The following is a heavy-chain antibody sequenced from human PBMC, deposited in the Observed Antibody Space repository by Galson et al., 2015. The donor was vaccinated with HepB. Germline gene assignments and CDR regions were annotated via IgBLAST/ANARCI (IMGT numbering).Heavy chain of an antibody. CDR2: IYSGGST. J-gene: IGHJ6*03. Sequence: SLRLSCAASGFTVSRNYMSWVRQAPGKGLEWVSVIYSGGSTYYADSVKGRFTISRDNSKNTLYLQMNSLRAEDTAVYYCARGDKMWYYMDVWGKGTTVTVSS. V-gene: IGHV3-66*01. D-gene: IGHD2-21*01. CDR3: ARGDKMWYYMDV. CDR1: GFTVSRNY.